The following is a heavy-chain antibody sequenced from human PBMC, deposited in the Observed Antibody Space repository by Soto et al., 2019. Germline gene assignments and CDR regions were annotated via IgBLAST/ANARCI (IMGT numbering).Heavy chain of an antibody. Sequence: EVQLLESGGGLVQPGGSLRLSCAASGFTFSNYAMSWVRQAPGKGLEWVSAVSGGGSNTYYAESVKGRFTISRDNSENTLYLHLNILRAGDTAVYYCARSGSDWFTFDYWGQGALLTVSS. CDR3: ARSGSDWFTFDY. CDR2: VSGGGSNT. V-gene: IGHV3-23*01. J-gene: IGHJ4*02. CDR1: GFTFSNYA. D-gene: IGHD6-19*01.